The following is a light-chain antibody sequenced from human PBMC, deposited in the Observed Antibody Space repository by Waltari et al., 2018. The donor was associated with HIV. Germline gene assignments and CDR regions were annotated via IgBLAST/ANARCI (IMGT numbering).Light chain of an antibody. V-gene: IGLV1-44*01. CDR2: RNH. CDR3: AAWDASLHVV. J-gene: IGLJ2*01. Sequence: QSVLTQPPSASGTLGQGVTISCFGSSSNIGTNTVNWYQHLPRAAPKLIIFRNHQRPSWVPARFSRSQSGTSAFLTITGLLPGDEATYYCAAWDASLHVVFGGGTQLTVL. CDR1: SSNIGTNT.